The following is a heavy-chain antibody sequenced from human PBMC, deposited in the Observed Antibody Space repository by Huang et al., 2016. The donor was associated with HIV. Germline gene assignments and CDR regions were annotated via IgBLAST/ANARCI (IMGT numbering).Heavy chain of an antibody. J-gene: IGHJ4*02. Sequence: EVQLVESGGGLAQPGGSLRLSCVAYGYTFSTYSMKWVRQAPGKGLEGVSYISKTSGATSYAESVKVRFTVSRDNVKKSLYLQMNRLRVEDTAMYYCVRDSSSGLQLRYWGQGALVIVS. V-gene: IGHV3-48*01. CDR3: VRDSSSGLQLRY. CDR1: GYTFSTYS. D-gene: IGHD3-22*01. CDR2: ISKTSGAT.